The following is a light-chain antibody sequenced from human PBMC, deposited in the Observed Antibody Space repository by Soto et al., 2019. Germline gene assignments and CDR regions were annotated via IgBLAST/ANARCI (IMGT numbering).Light chain of an antibody. CDR3: KSYAGSNTYV. CDR2: DVS. J-gene: IGLJ1*01. CDR1: SSDVGAFNY. Sequence: QSVLTQPASVSGSPGQAITISCSGTSSDVGAFNYVSWYQQHPGKAPKLMIYDVSNRPSGVSNRFSGSKSGNTASLTISGLRAADEADYFCKSYAGSNTYVFGSGTKVTVL. V-gene: IGLV2-14*03.